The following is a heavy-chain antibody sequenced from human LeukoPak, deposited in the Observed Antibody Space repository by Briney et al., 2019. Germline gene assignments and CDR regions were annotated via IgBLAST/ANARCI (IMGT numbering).Heavy chain of an antibody. D-gene: IGHD1-1*01. J-gene: IGHJ4*02. CDR1: EFTFTTYG. V-gene: IGHV3-33*01. Sequence: PGGSLRLSCAASEFTFTTYGMHWVRQAPGKGLEWVAFIYYDGSNIYYADYVKGRFTISRDNSKNTLYLQMDSLRAEDTAIYYCARDWKTNSFDYWGQGTLVTVSS. CDR2: IYYDGSNI. CDR3: ARDWKTNSFDY.